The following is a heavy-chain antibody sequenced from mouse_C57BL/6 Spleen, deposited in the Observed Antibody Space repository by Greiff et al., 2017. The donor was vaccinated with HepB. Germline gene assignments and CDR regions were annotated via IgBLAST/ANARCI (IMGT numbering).Heavy chain of an antibody. V-gene: IGHV1-81*01. CDR1: GYTFTSYG. Sequence: QVQLKQSGAELARPGASVKLSCKASGYTFTSYGISWVKQRTGQGLEWIGEIYPRSGNTYYNEKFKGKATLTADKSSSTAYMELRSLTSEDSAVYFCARYKPLYGSSYGAMDYWGQGTSVTVSS. CDR2: IYPRSGNT. CDR3: ARYKPLYGSSYGAMDY. J-gene: IGHJ4*01. D-gene: IGHD1-1*01.